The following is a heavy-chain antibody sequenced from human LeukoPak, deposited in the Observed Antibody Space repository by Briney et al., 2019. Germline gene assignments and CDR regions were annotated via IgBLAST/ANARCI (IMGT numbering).Heavy chain of an antibody. V-gene: IGHV1-18*01. CDR2: ISAYNGNT. CDR3: ATWGSCGGDCYPIDY. J-gene: IGHJ4*02. Sequence: ASVKVSCKASGYTFTSYGISWVRQAPGQGLEWMGWISAYNGNTNYAQKLQGRVTMTTDTSTSTAYMELSSLRSEDPAVYYCATWGSCGGDCYPIDYWGQGTLVTVSS. CDR1: GYTFTSYG. D-gene: IGHD2-21*02.